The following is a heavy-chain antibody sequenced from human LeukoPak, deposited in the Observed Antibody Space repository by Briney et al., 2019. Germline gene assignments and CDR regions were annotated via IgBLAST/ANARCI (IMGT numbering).Heavy chain of an antibody. Sequence: GGSLRLSCAASGFTFSNAWMSWVRQAPGKGLEWVGRIKSKTDGGTTDYAAPMKGRFTISRDDSKNTLYLQMNSLKTEDTAVYYCAKGSWIQLWLYFDYWGQGTLVTVSS. CDR3: AKGSWIQLWLYFDY. CDR2: IKSKTDGGTT. J-gene: IGHJ4*02. D-gene: IGHD5-18*01. CDR1: GFTFSNAW. V-gene: IGHV3-15*01.